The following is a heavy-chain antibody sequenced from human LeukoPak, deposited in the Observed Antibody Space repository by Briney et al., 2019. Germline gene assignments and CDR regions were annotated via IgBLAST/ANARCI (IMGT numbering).Heavy chain of an antibody. CDR1: GFTFSSYA. J-gene: IGHJ4*02. CDR2: ISYDGSNK. CDR3: ARDASNYYYDSKGNDY. V-gene: IGHV3-30-3*01. D-gene: IGHD3-22*01. Sequence: PGGSLRLSCAASGFTFSSYAMHWVRQAPGKGLEWVAVISYDGSNKYYADSVKGRFTISRDNSKNTLYLQMNSLRAEDTAVYYCARDASNYYYDSKGNDYWGQGTLVTVSS.